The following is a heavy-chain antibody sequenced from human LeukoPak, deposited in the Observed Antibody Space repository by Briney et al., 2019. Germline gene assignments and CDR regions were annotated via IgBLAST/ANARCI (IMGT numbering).Heavy chain of an antibody. J-gene: IGHJ4*02. CDR2: ISSSGSTV. V-gene: IGHV3-48*03. CDR3: ARVERYFDWGAGALDY. CDR1: GFTFSSYE. D-gene: IGHD3-9*01. Sequence: GGSLRLSCAASGFTFSSYEMNWVRQAPGKGLEWVSYISSSGSTVYYADSVKGRFTISRDNAKNSLYLQMNSLRAEDTAVYYCARVERYFDWGAGALDYWGQGTLVTVSS.